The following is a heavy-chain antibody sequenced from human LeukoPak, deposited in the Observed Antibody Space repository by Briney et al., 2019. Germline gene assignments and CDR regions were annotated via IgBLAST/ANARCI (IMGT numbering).Heavy chain of an antibody. Sequence: ASVKVSCKASGYTFTSYDINWVRQATGQGLGWMGWMNPSSGNTGYAQKFQGRVTITRNTSISTAYMELSSLRSEDTAVYYCVRGLRQLALPGGYYFDYWGQGTLVTVSS. CDR3: VRGLRQLALPGGYYFDY. CDR1: GYTFTSYD. V-gene: IGHV1-8*03. J-gene: IGHJ4*02. CDR2: MNPSSGNT. D-gene: IGHD6-6*01.